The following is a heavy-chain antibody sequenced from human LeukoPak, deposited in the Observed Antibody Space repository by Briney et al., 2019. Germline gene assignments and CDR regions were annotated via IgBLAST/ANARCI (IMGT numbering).Heavy chain of an antibody. CDR3: ARDRARGYSYGEASFDY. CDR1: GFTFSSYA. CDR2: ISYDGSNK. D-gene: IGHD5-18*01. V-gene: IGHV3-30-3*01. Sequence: PGGSLRLSCAASGFTFSSYAMHWVRQAPGKGLEWGAVISYDGSNKYYADSVKGGFTISRDNSKNTLYMQMNSLRAEDTAVYYCARDRARGYSYGEASFDYWGQGTLVTVSS. J-gene: IGHJ4*02.